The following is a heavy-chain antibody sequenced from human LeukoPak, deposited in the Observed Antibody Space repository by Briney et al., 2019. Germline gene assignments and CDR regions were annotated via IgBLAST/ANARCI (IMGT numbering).Heavy chain of an antibody. Sequence: ASVKVSCKASGYTFNNYGISWVRQAPGQGLGWMGWVTSYNGDTNYAQKFQGRVTMSTDTSTSTAYMELRSLTFDDTAIYYCAKDWHILTGRNCFDPWGQGTLVTVSS. D-gene: IGHD3-9*01. V-gene: IGHV1-18*01. CDR1: GYTFNNYG. J-gene: IGHJ5*02. CDR2: VTSYNGDT. CDR3: AKDWHILTGRNCFDP.